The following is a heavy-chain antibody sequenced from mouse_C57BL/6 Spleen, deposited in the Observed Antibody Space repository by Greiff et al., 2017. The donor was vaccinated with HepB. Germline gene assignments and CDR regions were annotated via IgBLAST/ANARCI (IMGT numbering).Heavy chain of an antibody. D-gene: IGHD1-1*01. CDR3: ARSGSRYYAMDY. J-gene: IGHJ4*01. CDR1: GYTFTSYT. CDR2: INPSSGYT. V-gene: IGHV1-4*01. Sequence: QVQLQQSGAELARPGASVKMSCKASGYTFTSYTMHWVKQRPGQGLEWIGYINPSSGYTKYNQKFKDKATLTADKSSSTAYMQLSSLTSEDSAVYYCARSGSRYYAMDYWGQGTSVTVSS.